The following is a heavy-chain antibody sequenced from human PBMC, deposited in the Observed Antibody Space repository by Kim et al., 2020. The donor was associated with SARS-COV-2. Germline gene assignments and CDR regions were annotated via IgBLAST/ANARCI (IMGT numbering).Heavy chain of an antibody. Sequence: PSLKSRVNISVDTSKNQFSLKLSSVTAADTAVYYCARESRDSSSSKAFDYWGQGTLVTVSS. CDR3: ARESRDSSSSKAFDY. J-gene: IGHJ4*02. D-gene: IGHD6-6*01. V-gene: IGHV4-31*02.